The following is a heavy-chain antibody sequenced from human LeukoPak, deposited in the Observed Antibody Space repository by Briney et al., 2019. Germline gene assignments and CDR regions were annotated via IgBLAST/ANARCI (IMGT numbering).Heavy chain of an antibody. J-gene: IGHJ6*02. CDR2: IYYSGST. D-gene: IGHD6-13*01. CDR3: ASKGKIAAPHGMDV. Sequence: ASETLSLTCTVSGGSISSSSYYWGWIRQPPGKGLEWIGSIYYSGSTYYNPSHKSRVTISVDTSKNQFSLKLSSVTAADTAVYYCASKGKIAAPHGMDVWGQGTTVTVSS. CDR1: GGSISSSSYY. V-gene: IGHV4-39*07.